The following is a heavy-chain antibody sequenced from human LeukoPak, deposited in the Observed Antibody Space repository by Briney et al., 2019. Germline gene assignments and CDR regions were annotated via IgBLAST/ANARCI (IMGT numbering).Heavy chain of an antibody. CDR2: IYYSGST. J-gene: IGHJ4*02. CDR1: GGSISSSSYY. V-gene: IGHV4-39*02. D-gene: IGHD2-2*01. CDR3: AREYCSSTSCYYGGYYSDY. Sequence: PSETLSLTCAVSGGSISSSSYYWGWIRQPPGKGLEWIGSIYYSGSTYYNPSLKSRVTISVDTSKNQFSLKLSSVTAADTAVYYCAREYCSSTSCYYGGYYSDYWGQGTLVTVSS.